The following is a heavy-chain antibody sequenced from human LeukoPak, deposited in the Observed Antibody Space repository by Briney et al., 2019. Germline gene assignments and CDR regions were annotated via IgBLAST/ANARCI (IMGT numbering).Heavy chain of an antibody. CDR3: ARAPNSGYDYRKNYYYYYYMDV. Sequence: PGGSLRLSCATSGFTFSNYEMSWVRRAPGKGLEWISYLTTSGSTKYYADSVKGRFTISRDNAKNSLYLQMNSLRAEDTALYYCARAPNSGYDYRKNYYYYYYMDVWGKGTTVTVSS. V-gene: IGHV3-48*03. CDR2: LTTSGSTK. J-gene: IGHJ6*03. D-gene: IGHD5-12*01. CDR1: GFTFSNYE.